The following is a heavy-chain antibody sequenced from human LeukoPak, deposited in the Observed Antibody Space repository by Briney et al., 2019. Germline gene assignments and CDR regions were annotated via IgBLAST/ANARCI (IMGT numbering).Heavy chain of an antibody. CDR1: GFTFSSYA. CDR3: ARDQGGDCSSTSCYEGNWFDP. CDR2: ISSSGGST. Sequence: PGGSLRLSCAASGFTFSSYAMHWVRQAPGKGLEYVSAISSSGGSTYYANSVKGRFTISRDNSKNTLYLQMGSLRAEDMAVYYCARDQGGDCSSTSCYEGNWFDPWGQGTLVTVSS. V-gene: IGHV3-64*01. J-gene: IGHJ5*02. D-gene: IGHD2-2*01.